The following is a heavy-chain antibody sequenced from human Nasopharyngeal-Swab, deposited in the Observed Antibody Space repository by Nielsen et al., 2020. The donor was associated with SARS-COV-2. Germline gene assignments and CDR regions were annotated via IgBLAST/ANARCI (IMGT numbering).Heavy chain of an antibody. CDR1: GYTFTSYY. Sequence: ASVKVSCKASGYTFTSYYMHWVRQAPGQGVEWMGIINPSGGSTSYAQKLQVSVTLTRDTSTSTVYLELGSLRSVDTAVYYCARKSLGYSSGWLVAFDTWGQGTMVTVSS. CDR3: ARKSLGYSSGWLVAFDT. CDR2: INPSGGST. V-gene: IGHV1-46*04. J-gene: IGHJ3*02. D-gene: IGHD6-19*01.